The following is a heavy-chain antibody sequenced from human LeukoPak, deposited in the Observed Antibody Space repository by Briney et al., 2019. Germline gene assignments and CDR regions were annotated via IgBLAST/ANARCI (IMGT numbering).Heavy chain of an antibody. D-gene: IGHD3-10*01. CDR2: INHSGST. V-gene: IGHV4-34*01. CDR1: GGSFSGYY. J-gene: IGHJ4*02. CDR3: ARGRNYYGSGSFPR. Sequence: PSETLSLTCAVYGGSFSGYYWSWIRQPPGKGLEWIGEINHSGSTNYNPSLKSRVTISVDPSKNQFSLKLSSVTAADTAVYYCARGRNYYGSGSFPRWGQGTLVTVSS.